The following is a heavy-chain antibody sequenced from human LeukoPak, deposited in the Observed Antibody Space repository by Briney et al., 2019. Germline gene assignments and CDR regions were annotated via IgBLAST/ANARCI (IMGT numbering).Heavy chain of an antibody. CDR1: GFTFSNAW. J-gene: IGHJ4*02. CDR3: TTESIFGRGILTGPTFDC. CDR2: IKSKTDGGTT. Sequence: PGGSLRLSYAASGFTFSNAWMSWVRQAPGKGLEWVGRIKSKTDGGTTDYAAPVKGRFTTSRDDSKNTLYLQMNSLKTEDTAVYYCTTESIFGRGILTGPTFDCWGQGTLVTVSS. V-gene: IGHV3-15*01. D-gene: IGHD3-9*01.